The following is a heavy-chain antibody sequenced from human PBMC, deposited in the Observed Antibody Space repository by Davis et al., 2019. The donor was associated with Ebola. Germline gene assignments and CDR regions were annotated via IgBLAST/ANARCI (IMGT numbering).Heavy chain of an antibody. J-gene: IGHJ6*02. Sequence: GGSLRLSCAASGFTFSSYWMSWVRQAPGKGLEWVSGISWNSGSIGYADSVKGRFTISRDNAKNSLYLQMNSLRAEDTALYYCAKDIHYYYGMDVWGQGTTVTVSS. CDR3: AKDIHYYYGMDV. CDR1: GFTFSSYW. V-gene: IGHV3-9*01. CDR2: ISWNSGSI.